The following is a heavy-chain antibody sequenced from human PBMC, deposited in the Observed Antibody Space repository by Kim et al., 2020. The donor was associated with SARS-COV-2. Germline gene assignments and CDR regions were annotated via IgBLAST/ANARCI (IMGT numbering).Heavy chain of an antibody. Sequence: SETLSLTCTVSGGSISSYYWSWIRQPPGKGLEWIGYIYYSGSTNYNPSLKSRVTISVDTSKNQFSLKLSSVTAADTAVYYCARVGRGYSYGPRGPFDYWGQGTLVTVSS. CDR1: GGSISSYY. CDR3: ARVGRGYSYGPRGPFDY. D-gene: IGHD5-18*01. V-gene: IGHV4-59*13. J-gene: IGHJ4*02. CDR2: IYYSGST.